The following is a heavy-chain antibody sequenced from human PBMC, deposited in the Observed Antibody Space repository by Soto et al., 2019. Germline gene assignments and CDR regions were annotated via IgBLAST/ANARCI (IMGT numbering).Heavy chain of an antibody. V-gene: IGHV1-8*01. J-gene: IGHJ4*02. Sequence: ASVKVSCKASGYSFTSLDINWVRQTTGQGLEWMGWMQPSSGRTGYAQKFQGRVTMTRDTSINTAYMELSSLTSDDTAFYYCARGVTAGVDYWGQGTLVTVST. CDR3: ARGVTAGVDY. CDR2: MQPSSGRT. CDR1: GYSFTSLD. D-gene: IGHD1-26*01.